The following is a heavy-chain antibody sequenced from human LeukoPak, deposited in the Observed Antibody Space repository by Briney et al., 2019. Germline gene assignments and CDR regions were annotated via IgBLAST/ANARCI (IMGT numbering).Heavy chain of an antibody. V-gene: IGHV3-21*01. CDR3: ARPYFQGSGTSMGPPPYFDY. Sequence: GGSLRLSCAASGFTFSSYSMNWVRQAPGKGLEWVSSISSSSSYIYYADSVKGRFTISRDNAKNSLYLQMNSLRAEDTAVYYCARPYFQGSGTSMGPPPYFDYWGQGTLVTVSS. CDR1: GFTFSSYS. J-gene: IGHJ4*02. CDR2: ISSSSSYI. D-gene: IGHD3-10*01.